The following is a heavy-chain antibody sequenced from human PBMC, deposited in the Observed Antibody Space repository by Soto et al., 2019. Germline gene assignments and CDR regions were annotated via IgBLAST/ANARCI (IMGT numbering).Heavy chain of an antibody. J-gene: IGHJ5*02. CDR2: VDGHGNT. CDR3: ARVKGGSGAKGDPLDL. V-gene: IGHV3-74*01. D-gene: IGHD2-15*01. CDR1: GFSLGDFW. Sequence: PGGSLRLSCAASGFSLGDFWMHWVRRAPGKGLVWVAHVDGHGNTKYADSVKGRFTVSRDNAKNTVSLQMNSLRVEDTAIYHCARVKGGSGAKGDPLDLWGQGILVTVSS.